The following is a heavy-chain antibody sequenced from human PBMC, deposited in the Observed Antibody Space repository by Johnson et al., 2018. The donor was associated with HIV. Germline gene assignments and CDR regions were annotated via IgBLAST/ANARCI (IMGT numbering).Heavy chain of an antibody. CDR2: INWNGGSP. J-gene: IGHJ3*02. Sequence: VQLVESGGGVVRPGGSLILSCAASGFTFDDYAMSWVRQAPGKRLEWVSGINWNGGSPGYAEFVKVRVPISRDNAKNSLYLQMNRLRAEDTALYYCARVGQAGGAFDIWGQGTMVTVSS. V-gene: IGHV3-20*04. CDR3: ARVGQAGGAFDI. CDR1: GFTFDDYA.